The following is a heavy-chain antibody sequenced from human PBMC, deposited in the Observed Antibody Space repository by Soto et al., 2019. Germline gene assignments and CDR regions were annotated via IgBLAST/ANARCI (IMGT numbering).Heavy chain of an antibody. CDR1: GFTFSNYG. CDR3: AKNLYSYDSSGYPIHY. D-gene: IGHD3-22*01. V-gene: IGHV3-30*18. J-gene: IGHJ4*02. Sequence: QVQLVESGGDVVQPGRSLRLSCAASGFTFSNYGIHWVCQAPGKGLEWVTFISYDGINKYYADSVKGRFTISRDNSKNTLYLQMNSLRAEDTAVYYCAKNLYSYDSSGYPIHYWGQGTLVTVSS. CDR2: ISYDGINK.